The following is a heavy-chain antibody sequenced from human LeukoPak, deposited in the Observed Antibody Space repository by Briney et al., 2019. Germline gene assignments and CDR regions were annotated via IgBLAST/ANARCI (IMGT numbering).Heavy chain of an antibody. D-gene: IGHD3-3*01. J-gene: IGHJ4*02. CDR1: GFSLNNPRVG. CDR3: ARISLYYGDCDY. CDR2: IFSNDEK. V-gene: IGHV2-26*01. Sequence: SGPLLVKPTETLTLTCTVSGFSLNNPRVGVSWIRQPPGKALEWLAHIFSNDEKSYSSSLKSRLTISKDTSKSQMVLTMTNMDPVDTATYYCARISLYYGDCDYWGQGTPVTVSS.